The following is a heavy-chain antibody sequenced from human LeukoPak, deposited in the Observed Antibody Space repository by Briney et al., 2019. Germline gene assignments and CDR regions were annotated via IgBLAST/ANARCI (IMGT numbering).Heavy chain of an antibody. J-gene: IGHJ6*02. V-gene: IGHV3-21*01. Sequence: GGSLRLSCAASGFTFSSYSMNWVRQAPGKGLEWVSSISSSSSYIYYADSVKGRFTISRDNAENSLYLQMNSLRAEDTAVYYCASSLSYYGMDVWGQGTTVTVSS. CDR1: GFTFSSYS. CDR2: ISSSSSYI. CDR3: ASSLSYYGMDV.